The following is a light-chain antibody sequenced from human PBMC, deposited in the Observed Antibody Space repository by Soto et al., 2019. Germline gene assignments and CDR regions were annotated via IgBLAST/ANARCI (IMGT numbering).Light chain of an antibody. CDR2: RNN. CDR3: TVWDERLGGRL. J-gene: IGLJ2*01. V-gene: IGLV1-47*01. Sequence: QSVLTQPPSASGTPGQRVTISCSGSSSNIESNYVYWYQQLPGTAPRLLIYRNNQRPSGVPDRFSGSKSGTSASLAISALRAEDEADYYCTVWDERLGGRLFGGGTQLPVL. CDR1: SSNIESNY.